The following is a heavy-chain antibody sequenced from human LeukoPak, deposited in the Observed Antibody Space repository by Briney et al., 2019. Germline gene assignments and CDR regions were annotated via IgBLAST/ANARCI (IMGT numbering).Heavy chain of an antibody. CDR1: GFTFSSYA. CDR2: IYSGGST. CDR3: AKDSWGGTGY. Sequence: PGGSLRLSCAASGFTFSSYATSWVRQAPGKGLEWVSVIYSGGSTYYADSVKGRFTISRDNSKDTLYLQMNSLRAEDTAVYYCAKDSWGGTGYWGQGTLVTVSS. V-gene: IGHV3-23*03. D-gene: IGHD3-16*01. J-gene: IGHJ4*02.